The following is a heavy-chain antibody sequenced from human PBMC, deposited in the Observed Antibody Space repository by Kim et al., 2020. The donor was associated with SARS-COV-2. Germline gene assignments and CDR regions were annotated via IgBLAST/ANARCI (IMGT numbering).Heavy chain of an antibody. D-gene: IGHD5-12*01. CDR2: ISYDGSNK. V-gene: IGHV3-30*04. J-gene: IGHJ4*02. CDR3: ARGGGYNGPFDY. CDR1: GFTFSSYA. Sequence: GGPLRPSCAASGFTFSSYAMHWVRQAPGKGLEWVAVISYDGSNKYYADSVKGRFTISRDNSKNTLYLQMNSLRAEDTAVYYCARGGGYNGPFDYWGQGTLVTVSS.